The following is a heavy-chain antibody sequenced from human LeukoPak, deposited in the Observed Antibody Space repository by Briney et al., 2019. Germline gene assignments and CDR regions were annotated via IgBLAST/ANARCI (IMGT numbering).Heavy chain of an antibody. V-gene: IGHV4-4*07. CDR3: ARESSSGWARGWFDP. Sequence: SETLSLTCTVSGGSISSYYWSWIRQPAGKGLERIGRIYTSGSTNYNPSLKSRVTMSVDTSKNQFSLKLSSVTAADTAVYYCARESSSGWARGWFDPWGQGTLVTVSS. CDR2: IYTSGST. J-gene: IGHJ5*02. D-gene: IGHD6-19*01. CDR1: GGSISSYY.